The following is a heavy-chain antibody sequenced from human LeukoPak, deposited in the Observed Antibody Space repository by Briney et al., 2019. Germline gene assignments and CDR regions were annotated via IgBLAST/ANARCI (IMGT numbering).Heavy chain of an antibody. D-gene: IGHD3-3*02. CDR2: INQDGSEK. V-gene: IGHV3-7*01. J-gene: IGHJ4*02. CDR3: ARVEYGLAALGH. CDR1: GFTFSSYW. Sequence: GGSLRLSCAGSGFTFSSYWMSWVRQAPGKGLEWVANINQDGSEKYYVDSVKGRFTISRDNAKNSLYLQMNSLRAEDTAVYYCARVEYGLAALGHWGQGTLVTVSS.